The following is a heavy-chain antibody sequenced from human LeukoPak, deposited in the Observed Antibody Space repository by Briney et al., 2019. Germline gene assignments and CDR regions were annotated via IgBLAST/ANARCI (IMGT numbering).Heavy chain of an antibody. CDR3: TKVGPGSYFDN. D-gene: IGHD1-26*01. CDR1: GFTFSSYG. J-gene: IGHJ4*02. Sequence: PGGSLRLSCAASGFTFSSYGMHWVRQAPGKGLEWVAVIWYDGSNKYYADSVKGRFTISRDNSKNTLYLQMNSLRAEDTAVYYCTKVGPGSYFDNWGQGTLVTVSS. V-gene: IGHV3-33*06. CDR2: IWYDGSNK.